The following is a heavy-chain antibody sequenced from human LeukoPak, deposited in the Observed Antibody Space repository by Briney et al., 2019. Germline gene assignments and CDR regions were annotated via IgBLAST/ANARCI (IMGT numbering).Heavy chain of an antibody. D-gene: IGHD5-24*01. Sequence: PGGSLRLSCAASGFTLSSYSMNWVRQAPGKGLEWVSSISSGSSYRYYADSVKGRFTISRDNSKNTLYLQMNSLRAEDTAVYYCARLYLPATRFDYWGQGTLVTVSS. V-gene: IGHV3-21*04. CDR2: ISSGSSYR. CDR3: ARLYLPATRFDY. CDR1: GFTLSSYS. J-gene: IGHJ4*02.